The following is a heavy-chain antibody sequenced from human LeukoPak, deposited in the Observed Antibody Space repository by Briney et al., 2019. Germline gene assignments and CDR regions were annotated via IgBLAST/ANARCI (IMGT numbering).Heavy chain of an antibody. V-gene: IGHV4-59*08. Sequence: SETLSLTCTVSGGSISSDYWSWIRQPPGKGLEWIGYIYYSGSTNYNPSLKSRVTISVDTSKNQFSLNLSSVTAADTAVYYCARWEQNSFDYWGQGTLVTVSS. D-gene: IGHD1-26*01. CDR2: IYYSGST. CDR1: GGSISSDY. CDR3: ARWEQNSFDY. J-gene: IGHJ4*02.